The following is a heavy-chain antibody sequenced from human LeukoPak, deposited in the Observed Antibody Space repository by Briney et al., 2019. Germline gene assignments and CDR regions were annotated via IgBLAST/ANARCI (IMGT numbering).Heavy chain of an antibody. CDR2: VYSGGST. V-gene: IGHV3-66*01. Sequence: GGSLRLSCAASGFTVSSNYMGWVRQAPGKGLEWVSVVYSGGSTYYADSVKGRFTISRDNSKNTLNLQMNSLRAEDTAVYYCAGCRSGYYYGTDVWGQGTTVTVSS. CDR3: AGCRSGYYYGTDV. J-gene: IGHJ6*02. CDR1: GFTVSSNY. D-gene: IGHD3-3*01.